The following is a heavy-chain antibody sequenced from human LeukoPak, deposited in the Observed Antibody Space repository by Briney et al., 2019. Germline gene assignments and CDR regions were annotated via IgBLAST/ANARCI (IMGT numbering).Heavy chain of an antibody. J-gene: IGHJ4*02. CDR3: ARVFPYYYGSGSYLFDY. CDR2: INAGNGNT. V-gene: IGHV1-3*01. D-gene: IGHD3-10*01. CDR1: GYTFTSYA. Sequence: ASVKVSCKASGYTFTSYAMHWVRQAPGQRLEWMGWINAGNGNTKYSQKFQGRVTITRDTSASTAYMELSSLRSEDTAVYYCARVFPYYYGSGSYLFDYWGQGTLVTVSS.